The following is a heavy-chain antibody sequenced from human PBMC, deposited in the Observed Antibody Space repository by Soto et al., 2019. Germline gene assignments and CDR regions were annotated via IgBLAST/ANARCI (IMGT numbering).Heavy chain of an antibody. CDR2: IYPGDSDT. CDR1: RCIFTSYW. D-gene: IGHD3-10*01. CDR3: AGGGVRGVITRTRDYYGMDV. J-gene: IGHJ6*02. V-gene: IGHV5-51*01. Sequence: SGSLEISWKGSRCIFTSYWIGWVRQIPGKGLEWMGIIYPGDSDTRYSPSFQGQVTISADKSISTAYLQWSSLKASDTAMYYCAGGGVRGVITRTRDYYGMDVWGQGTTVTVSS.